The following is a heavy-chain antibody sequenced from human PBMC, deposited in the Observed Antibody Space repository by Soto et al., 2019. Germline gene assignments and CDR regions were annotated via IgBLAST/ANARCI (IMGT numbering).Heavy chain of an antibody. D-gene: IGHD2-8*02. CDR3: TRGGTGGSCIAGACQSAMDV. J-gene: IGHJ6*02. CDR2: ISSRGTYI. CDR1: GFTFRTYS. V-gene: IGHV3-21*01. Sequence: EVQLVESGGGLVKPGGSLRLSCEVSGFTFRTYSMNWVRQAPGKGLEWVSSISSRGTYIYYADSVNGRFTISRDNAKNSMSLQGSSLRVEDTAVYYCTRGGTGGSCIAGACQSAMDVWGQGTTVTVSS.